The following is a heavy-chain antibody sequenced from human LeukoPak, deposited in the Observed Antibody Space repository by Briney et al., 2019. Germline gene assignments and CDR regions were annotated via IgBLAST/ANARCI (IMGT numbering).Heavy chain of an antibody. J-gene: IGHJ4*02. CDR2: INQDGSQK. CDR3: AKDVAWGRMDL. Sequence: GGSLRLSCAASGFTFSTYWMSWVRQPPGKGLEWVAIINQDGSQKYYVDSVKGRITISRDNAKNSLYLQMDSLRVEDTAVYHCAKDVAWGRMDLWGQGTLATVSS. V-gene: IGHV3-7*01. D-gene: IGHD3/OR15-3a*01. CDR1: GFTFSTYW.